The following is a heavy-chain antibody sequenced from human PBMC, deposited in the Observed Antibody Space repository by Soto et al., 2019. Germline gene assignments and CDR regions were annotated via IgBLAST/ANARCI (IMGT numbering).Heavy chain of an antibody. Sequence: GGSLRLSCAASVFPFSNAWMNWVRQAPGKGLEWVGRIKSKTDGGTTDYAAPVKGRFTISRDDSKNTLYLQMNSLKTEDTAVYYCTTEITMIVEPPYWGQGTLVTVSS. CDR1: VFPFSNAW. D-gene: IGHD3-22*01. CDR3: TTEITMIVEPPY. V-gene: IGHV3-15*07. CDR2: IKSKTDGGTT. J-gene: IGHJ4*02.